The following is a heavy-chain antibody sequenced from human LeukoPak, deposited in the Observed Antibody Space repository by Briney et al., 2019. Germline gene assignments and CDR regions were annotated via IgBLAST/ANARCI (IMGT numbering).Heavy chain of an antibody. CDR1: GFTFSSYG. D-gene: IGHD5-12*01. CDR2: ISYDGSNK. CDR3: AKGGYSGYDSPPSYYYYMDV. J-gene: IGHJ6*03. Sequence: PGGSLRLSCAASGFTFSSYGMHWVRQAPGKGLEWVAVISYDGSNKYYADSVKGRFTISRDNSKNTLYLQMNSLRAEDTAVYYCAKGGYSGYDSPPSYYYYMDVWGKGTTVTVSS. V-gene: IGHV3-30*18.